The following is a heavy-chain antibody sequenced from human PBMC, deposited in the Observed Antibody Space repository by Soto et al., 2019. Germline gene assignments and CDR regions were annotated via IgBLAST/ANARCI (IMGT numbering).Heavy chain of an antibody. Sequence: QVQLVQSRAEVKKPGSSVKVSCKASGGTFSSYAISWVRQAPGQGLEWMGGIIPIFGTANYAQKFQGRVTITADESTSTAYMELSSLRSEDTAVYYCARVGFGVVINGGLFDYWGQGTLVTVSS. J-gene: IGHJ4*02. CDR2: IIPIFGTA. CDR1: GGTFSSYA. V-gene: IGHV1-69*01. D-gene: IGHD3-3*01. CDR3: ARVGFGVVINGGLFDY.